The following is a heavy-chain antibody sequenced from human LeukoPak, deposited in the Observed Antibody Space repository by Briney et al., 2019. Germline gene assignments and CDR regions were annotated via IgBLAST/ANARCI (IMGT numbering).Heavy chain of an antibody. Sequence: PGGSLTLSCAASGFTFSSYAMSWVRQAPGKGLEWVSAISCGGDSTYYADSVKGRFTISRDNAKNSLYLQMNSLRAEDTAVYYCARGYGDNPLDYWGQGTLVT. D-gene: IGHD4-17*01. CDR3: ARGYGDNPLDY. J-gene: IGHJ4*02. CDR1: GFTFSSYA. CDR2: ISCGGDST. V-gene: IGHV3-23*01.